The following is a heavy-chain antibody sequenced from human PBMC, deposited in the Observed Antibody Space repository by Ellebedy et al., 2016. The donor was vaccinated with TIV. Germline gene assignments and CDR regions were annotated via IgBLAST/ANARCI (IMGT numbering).Heavy chain of an antibody. D-gene: IGHD3-10*01. CDR3: ALGSSGAYYNLDY. V-gene: IGHV1-18*01. J-gene: IGHJ4*01. CDR2: SSAYNDNT. Sequence: ASVKVSXKASGYTFSNYGVIWVRQAPGQGLEWMGWSSAYNDNTNYAQKLQGRVTMTRDTSTNTVYMELNSLRSDDTAVYYCALGSSGAYYNLDYWGQGTLVTVSS. CDR1: GYTFSNYG.